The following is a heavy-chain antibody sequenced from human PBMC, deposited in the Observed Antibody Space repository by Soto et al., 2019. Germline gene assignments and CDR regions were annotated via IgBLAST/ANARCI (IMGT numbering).Heavy chain of an antibody. V-gene: IGHV1-2*04. CDR2: INPNSGGT. CDR3: ARYGSVSYEDDAFDI. CDR1: GYTFTGYY. J-gene: IGHJ3*02. D-gene: IGHD3-10*01. Sequence: QVQLVQSGAEVKKPGASVKVSCKASGYTFTGYYMHWVRQAPGQGLEWMGWINPNSGGTNYAQKFQCWVTMTRDTSISTAYMELSRLRSDDTAVYYCARYGSVSYEDDAFDILGQGTMVTVAS.